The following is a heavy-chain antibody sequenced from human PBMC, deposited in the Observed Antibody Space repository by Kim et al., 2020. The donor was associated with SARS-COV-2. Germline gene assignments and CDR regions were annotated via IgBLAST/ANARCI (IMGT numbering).Heavy chain of an antibody. J-gene: IGHJ4*02. V-gene: IGHV3-21*01. Sequence: PDSVRGRVTIARDNATNSLYMQMNSLRAEDTAVYYCARDQYYGSGSYDYWGPGTLVTVSS. D-gene: IGHD3-10*01. CDR3: ARDQYYGSGSYDY.